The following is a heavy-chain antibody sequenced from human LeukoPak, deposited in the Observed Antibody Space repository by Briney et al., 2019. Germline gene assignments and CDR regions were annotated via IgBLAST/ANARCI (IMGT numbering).Heavy chain of an antibody. CDR2: ISYDGSNK. Sequence: QPGGSLRLSCAASGFTFSSYAMHWVRQAPGKGLEWVAVISYDGSNKYYADSVKGRFTISRDNSKNTLYLQMNSLRAEDTAVYCCARVGSGRTKPFYFDYWGQGTLVTVSS. CDR3: ARVGSGRTKPFYFDY. CDR1: GFTFSSYA. J-gene: IGHJ4*02. V-gene: IGHV3-30-3*01. D-gene: IGHD1-26*01.